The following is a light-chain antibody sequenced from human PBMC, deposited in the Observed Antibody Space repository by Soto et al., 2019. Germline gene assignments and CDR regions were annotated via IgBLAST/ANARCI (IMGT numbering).Light chain of an antibody. V-gene: IGKV3-11*01. CDR1: QSVSSY. J-gene: IGKJ1*01. CDR2: DAS. Sequence: EIVLTQSPATLSLSPGERATLSCRASQSVSSYLAWYQQKPGQAPRLLIYDASNRATGIPARFSGSGSGTDFTLTISSLGPEDFAVYYCQQRGNWPRTFGQGTMVEIK. CDR3: QQRGNWPRT.